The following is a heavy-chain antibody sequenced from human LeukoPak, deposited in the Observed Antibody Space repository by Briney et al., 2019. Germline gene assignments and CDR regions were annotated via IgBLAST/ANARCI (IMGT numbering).Heavy chain of an antibody. CDR2: ISSSSTYI. J-gene: IGHJ4*02. CDR1: GFTFSVYS. CDR3: ALDLGSVVPITTSTTPVDY. D-gene: IGHD3-22*01. Sequence: GGSLRLSCAASGFTFSVYSMSWVRQAPGKGLEWVSSISSSSTYIYYADSVKGRFTISRDNAKNSLSLRMNSLRAEDTAVYYCALDLGSVVPITTSTTPVDYWGQGTLVTVSS. V-gene: IGHV3-21*01.